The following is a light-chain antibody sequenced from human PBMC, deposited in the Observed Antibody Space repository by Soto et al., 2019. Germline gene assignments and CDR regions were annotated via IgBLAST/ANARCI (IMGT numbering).Light chain of an antibody. CDR2: DDS. Sequence: SYELTQPPSVSVAPGQTARITCGGNNIGTKRVHWYQQKPGQAPVLVVYDDSDRPPGIPERFSGSNSGHTATLTISRVEAGDEADYYCQVWDSSTDHYVFGTGTKLTVL. CDR3: QVWDSSTDHYV. V-gene: IGLV3-21*02. J-gene: IGLJ1*01. CDR1: NIGTKR.